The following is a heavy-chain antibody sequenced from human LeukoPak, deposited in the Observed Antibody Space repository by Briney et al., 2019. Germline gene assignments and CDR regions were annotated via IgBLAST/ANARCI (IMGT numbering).Heavy chain of an antibody. CDR1: GYTFTSYG. J-gene: IGHJ4*02. Sequence: ASVKVSRKASGYTFTSYGISWVRQAPGQGLEWMGWISAYNGNTNYAQKLQGRVTMTTDTSTSTAYMELRSLRSDDTAVYYCARDKALATSAIPFDYWGQGTLVTVSS. V-gene: IGHV1-18*01. CDR3: ARDKALATSAIPFDY. D-gene: IGHD2-21*02. CDR2: ISAYNGNT.